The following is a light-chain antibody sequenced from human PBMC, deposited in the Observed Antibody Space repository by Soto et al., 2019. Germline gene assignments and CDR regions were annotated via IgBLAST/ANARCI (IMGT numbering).Light chain of an antibody. V-gene: IGKV3-20*01. J-gene: IGKJ1*01. CDR1: ESDANTY. Sequence: IVLTQSPGTLSLSPGARATLSSRATESDANTYLTRHQLKPRQAPRLLLYDASSRATGIPDRFSGSRSGTHFPLTISRLEPEDFAVYYCQLYGSIPWTFGQATKVDI. CDR2: DAS. CDR3: QLYGSIPWT.